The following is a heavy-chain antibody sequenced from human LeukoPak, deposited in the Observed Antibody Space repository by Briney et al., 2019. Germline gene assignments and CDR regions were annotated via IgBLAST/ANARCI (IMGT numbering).Heavy chain of an antibody. Sequence: ASVKVSCKASGYTFTSYYVHCVRQAPGQGLEWMGIISPSGDSTTYAQKFQGRVTMSRDTSTSTVSMELISLRSEDTAVYYCARAYSGYAPNDYWGQGTLVTVSS. CDR3: ARAYSGYAPNDY. J-gene: IGHJ4*02. V-gene: IGHV1-46*01. CDR2: ISPSGDST. D-gene: IGHD5-12*01. CDR1: GYTFTSYY.